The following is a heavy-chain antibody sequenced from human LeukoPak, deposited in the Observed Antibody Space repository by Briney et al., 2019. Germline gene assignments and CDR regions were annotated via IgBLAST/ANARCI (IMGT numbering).Heavy chain of an antibody. V-gene: IGHV4-34*01. CDR1: GGSFSGYY. CDR3: ARFRIAVADAYYYYMDV. J-gene: IGHJ6*03. CDR2: INHSGST. D-gene: IGHD6-19*01. Sequence: SETLSLTCAVYGGSFSGYYWSWIRQPPGKGLEWIGEINHSGSTNYNPSLKNRVTISVDTSKNQFSLKLSSVTAADTAVYYCARFRIAVADAYYYYMDVRGKGTTVTVSS.